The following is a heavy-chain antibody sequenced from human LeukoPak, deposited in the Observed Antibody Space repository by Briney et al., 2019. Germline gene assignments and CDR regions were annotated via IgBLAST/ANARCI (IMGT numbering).Heavy chain of an antibody. CDR1: GFTFSSYA. V-gene: IGHV3-30*04. J-gene: IGHJ4*02. CDR3: AKPHFDD. Sequence: PGGSLRLSCAASGFTFSSYAMHWVRQAPGKGLEWVAVISYDGSNKYYADSVKGRFTISRDNSKNTLYLQMNSLRAGDTVVYYCAKPHFDDWGQGTLVTVSS. CDR2: ISYDGSNK.